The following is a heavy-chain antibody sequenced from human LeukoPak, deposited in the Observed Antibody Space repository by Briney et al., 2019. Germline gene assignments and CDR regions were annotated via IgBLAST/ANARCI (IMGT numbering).Heavy chain of an antibody. V-gene: IGHV3-30*04. CDR3: ARDKNTAMAFDY. CDR1: GFTSSSYA. CDR2: ISYDGSNK. Sequence: PGRSLRLSCAASGFTSSSYAMRWVRQAPGKGGGSGAVISYDGSNKYYADSVKGRFTISRDNSKNTLYLAINRMRAEDTAVYYCARDKNTAMAFDYWGQGTLVTVSS. J-gene: IGHJ4*02. D-gene: IGHD5-18*01.